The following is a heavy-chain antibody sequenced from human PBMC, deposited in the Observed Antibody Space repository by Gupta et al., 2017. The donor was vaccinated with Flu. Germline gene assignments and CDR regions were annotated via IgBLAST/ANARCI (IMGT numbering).Heavy chain of an antibody. CDR3: ARQAYCGGDCYSLHFDL. CDR1: GPPLSGYA. J-gene: IGHJ2*01. CDR2: ISYDGSNK. D-gene: IGHD2-21*01. V-gene: IGHV3-30-3*01. Sequence: QGRLLELGGAVVQRGGPVTTPVASPGPPLSGYAMHWVRQAPGKGLEWVAVISYDGSNKYYADSVKGRFTISRDNSKNTLYLQMNSLRAEDTAVYYCARQAYCGGDCYSLHFDLWGRGTLVTVSS.